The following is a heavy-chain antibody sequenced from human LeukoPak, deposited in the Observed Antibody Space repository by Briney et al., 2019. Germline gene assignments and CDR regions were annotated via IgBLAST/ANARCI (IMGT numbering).Heavy chain of an antibody. CDR2: IKQDGSKK. CDR3: ARDGGQWLNDLDY. D-gene: IGHD6-19*01. Sequence: GGSLRLSGAASRFSFSSYWMSWVRQAPGKGLEWVANIKQDGSKKYYVDSVKGRFTISRDNAKNSLYLQMDSLRAEDTAVYYCARDGGQWLNDLDYWGQGTLVTVSS. CDR1: RFSFSSYW. J-gene: IGHJ4*02. V-gene: IGHV3-7*04.